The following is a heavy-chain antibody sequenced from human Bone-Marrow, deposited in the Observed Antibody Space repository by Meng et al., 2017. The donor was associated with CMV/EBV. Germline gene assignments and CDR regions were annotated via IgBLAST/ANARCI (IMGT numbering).Heavy chain of an antibody. Sequence: GGSLRLFCAASGFTFSNYWMHWVRQAPGKGLVWVSRIFIDGSSTSYADSVKGRFTISRDNAKNTLFLQMNSLRAEDTAMYYCARSCSSTSCYSPFDIWGQATMVTVSS. J-gene: IGHJ3*02. CDR2: IFIDGSST. V-gene: IGHV3-74*01. CDR1: GFTFSNYW. D-gene: IGHD2-2*01. CDR3: ARSCSSTSCYSPFDI.